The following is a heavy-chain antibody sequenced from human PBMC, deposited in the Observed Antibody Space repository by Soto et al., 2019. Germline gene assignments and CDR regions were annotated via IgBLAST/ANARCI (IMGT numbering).Heavy chain of an antibody. J-gene: IGHJ4*02. CDR3: ARIPLPGIAVAGTSDY. V-gene: IGHV1-2*02. CDR2: INPNSGGT. Sequence: ASVKVSCKASGYTFTGYYMHWVRQAPGQGLEWMGWINPNSGGTNYAQKFQGRVTMTRDTSISTAYMELSRLRSDDTAVYYCARIPLPGIAVAGTSDYWGQGTLVTVSS. CDR1: GYTFTGYY. D-gene: IGHD6-19*01.